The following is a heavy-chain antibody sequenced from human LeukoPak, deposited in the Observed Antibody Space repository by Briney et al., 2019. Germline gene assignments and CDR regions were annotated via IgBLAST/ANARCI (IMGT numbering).Heavy chain of an antibody. CDR1: GGSISSGDYY. V-gene: IGHV4-30-4*01. Sequence: SETLSLTCTVSGGSISSGDYYWSWIRQPPGKGLEWIGYIYYSGSNYYNPSLKSRVTISVDTSKNQFSLKLSSVTAADTAVYYCARVGSYCSSTSCPNRWFDPWGQGTLVTVSS. CDR2: IYYSGSN. J-gene: IGHJ5*02. D-gene: IGHD2-2*01. CDR3: ARVGSYCSSTSCPNRWFDP.